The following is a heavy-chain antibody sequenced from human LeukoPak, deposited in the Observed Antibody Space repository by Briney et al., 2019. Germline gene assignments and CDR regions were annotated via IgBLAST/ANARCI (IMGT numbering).Heavy chain of an antibody. CDR1: GYTFTGYY. J-gene: IGHJ3*02. Sequence: ASVKVSCKASGYTFTGYYMHWVRQAPGQGLEWVGWINPNSGGTNYAQKFQGRVTMTRDTSISTAYMELSRLRSDDTAVYYCARLPWWEPDAFDIWGQGTMVTVSS. V-gene: IGHV1-2*02. CDR3: ARLPWWEPDAFDI. D-gene: IGHD1-26*01. CDR2: INPNSGGT.